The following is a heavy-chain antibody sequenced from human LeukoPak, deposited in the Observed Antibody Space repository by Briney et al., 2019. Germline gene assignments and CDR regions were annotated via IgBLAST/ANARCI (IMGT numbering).Heavy chain of an antibody. J-gene: IGHJ4*02. Sequence: ASVKVSCKASGYTFTSYYMRWVRQAPGQGLEWKGIINPSGGSTSYAQKFQGRVTMTRDTSTSTVYMELSSLRSEDTAVYYCARDRRGPDLDYWGQGTLVTVSS. CDR3: ARDRRGPDLDY. D-gene: IGHD1-14*01. V-gene: IGHV1-46*01. CDR2: INPSGGST. CDR1: GYTFTSYY.